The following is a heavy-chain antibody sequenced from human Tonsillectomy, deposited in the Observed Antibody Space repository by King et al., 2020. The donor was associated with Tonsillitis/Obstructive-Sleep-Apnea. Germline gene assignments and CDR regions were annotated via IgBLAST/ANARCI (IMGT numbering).Heavy chain of an antibody. CDR3: ARRYCSGGRCYYDAFDI. CDR1: GYNFTIYA. J-gene: IGHJ3*02. CDR2: ISTNTGNP. D-gene: IGHD2-15*01. V-gene: IGHV7-4-1*02. Sequence: QLVQSGSELKNPGASVKVSCKASGYNFTIYAMNWVRQAPGQGLEWMGWISTNTGNPTYAQDFTGRFVFSLDTSVSTAYLQISSLKAEDTAVYYCARRYCSGGRCYYDAFDIWGQGTMVTVSS.